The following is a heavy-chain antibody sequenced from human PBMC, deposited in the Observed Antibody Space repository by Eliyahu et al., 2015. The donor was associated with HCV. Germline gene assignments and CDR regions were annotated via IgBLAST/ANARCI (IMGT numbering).Heavy chain of an antibody. V-gene: IGHV4-59*01. CDR3: ASGGGGIAVSGTGGWLDP. CDR1: GGSISTYS. D-gene: IGHD6-19*01. CDR2: IHYSGSX. J-gene: IGHJ5*02. Sequence: QVQLQESGPGLVQPSETLSLTCTVXGGSISTYSWSWIRQPPGKGLEWIGYIHYSGSXNHNPSLKSRVTISVDTSKNQFSLRLSSVTAADTAVYYCASGGGGIAVSGTGGWLDPWGQGTLVTVSS.